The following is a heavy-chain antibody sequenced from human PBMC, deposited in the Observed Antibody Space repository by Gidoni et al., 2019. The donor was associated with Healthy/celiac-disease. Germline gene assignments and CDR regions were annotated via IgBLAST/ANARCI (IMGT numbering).Heavy chain of an antibody. CDR3: ARDYGSGSYYGYYYGMDV. CDR2: INPNSGGT. V-gene: IGHV1-2*04. CDR1: GYTFTGYY. D-gene: IGHD3-10*01. J-gene: IGHJ6*02. Sequence: QVQLVQSGAEVKKPGASVKVSCKASGYTFTGYYMHWVRQAPGQGLEWMGWINPNSGGTNYAQKFQGWVTMTRDTSISTAYMELSRLRSDDTAVYYCARDYGSGSYYGYYYGMDVWGQGTTVTVSS.